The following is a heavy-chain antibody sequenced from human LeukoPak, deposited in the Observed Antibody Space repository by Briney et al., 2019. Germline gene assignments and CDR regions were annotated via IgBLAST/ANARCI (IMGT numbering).Heavy chain of an antibody. CDR3: ARFGLGKHIEVAGIPFDI. D-gene: IGHD6-19*01. CDR2: ISAYNGNT. J-gene: IGHJ3*02. Sequence: ASVKVSCKASGYTFNSYDIGWVRQAPGQGLEWMGWISAYNGNTNYAQKLQGRVTMTTDTSTSTAYMELRSLRSDDTALYYCARFGLGKHIEVAGIPFDIWGQGTMVTVSS. V-gene: IGHV1-18*01. CDR1: GYTFNSYD.